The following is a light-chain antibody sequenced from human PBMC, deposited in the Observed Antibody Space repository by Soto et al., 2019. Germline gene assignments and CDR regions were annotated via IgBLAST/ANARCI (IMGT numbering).Light chain of an antibody. CDR2: GAS. V-gene: IGKV3-15*01. J-gene: IGKJ5*01. CDR1: QSAGSH. Sequence: EIVMTQAPAIXSXXPXXXXXXXXRASQSAGSHLAWYQQKPGQAPRLLMYGASTRATDIPARFSGSGSGTEFTLTISSLQSEDFAVYYCQQRNDWPITFGQGTRLEIK. CDR3: QQRNDWPIT.